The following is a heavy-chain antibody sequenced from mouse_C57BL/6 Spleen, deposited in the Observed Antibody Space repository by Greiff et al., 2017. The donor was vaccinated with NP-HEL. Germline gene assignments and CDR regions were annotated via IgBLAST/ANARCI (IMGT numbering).Heavy chain of an antibody. V-gene: IGHV1-59*01. CDR1: GYTFTSYW. J-gene: IGHJ1*03. Sequence: QVQLQQPGAELVRPGTSVKLSCTASGYTFTSYWMHWVKQRPGQGLEWIGVIDPSDSYTNYNQKFKGKATLTVDTSSSTAYMQLSSLTSEDSAVYYCARIGHWYFDVWGTGTTVTVSS. CDR2: IDPSDSYT. CDR3: ARIGHWYFDV.